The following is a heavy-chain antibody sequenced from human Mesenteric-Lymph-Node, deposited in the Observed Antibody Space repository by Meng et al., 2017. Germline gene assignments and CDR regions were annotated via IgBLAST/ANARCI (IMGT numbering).Heavy chain of an antibody. Sequence: AEVQGPGPGLVKPSQTLSLTCTVSGGSISSGDYYWSWIRQPPGKGLEWIGCIYYSGSTYYNPSLKGRVTISVDTSKNQFSLKLSSVTAADTAVYFCARGELLWDYWGQGTLVTVSS. CDR2: IYYSGST. CDR1: GGSISSGDYY. CDR3: ARGELLWDY. V-gene: IGHV4-30-4*01. D-gene: IGHD2-2*01. J-gene: IGHJ4*02.